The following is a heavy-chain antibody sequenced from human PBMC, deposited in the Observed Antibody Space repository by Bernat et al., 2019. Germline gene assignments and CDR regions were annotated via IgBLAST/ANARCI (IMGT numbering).Heavy chain of an antibody. V-gene: IGHV3-11*05. CDR3: ARSRDVFNDISGY. D-gene: IGHD3-9*01. Sequence: QVQLVESGGGSVTPGGSLRLSCAASGFTLSGYYMTWIRQAPGKGLEWVSYMGSGSSDNAYINYADSVKGRFTISRDKANKSLYLQMNSLRAEDTAVYYCARSRDVFNDISGYWGQGTLVTVSS. CDR2: MGSGSSDNAYI. CDR1: GFTLSGYY. J-gene: IGHJ4*02.